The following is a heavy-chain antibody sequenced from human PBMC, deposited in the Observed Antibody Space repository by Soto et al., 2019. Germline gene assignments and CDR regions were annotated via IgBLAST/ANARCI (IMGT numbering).Heavy chain of an antibody. Sequence: PGGSLRLSCAASGFTFSSYGMHWVRQAPGKGLEWVAVISYDGSNKYYADSVKGRFTISRDNSKNTLYLQMNSLRAEDTAVYYCAKNGYDYGMDVWGQGTTVTVSS. CDR2: ISYDGSNK. CDR3: AKNGYDYGMDV. CDR1: GFTFSSYG. D-gene: IGHD3-22*01. J-gene: IGHJ6*02. V-gene: IGHV3-30*18.